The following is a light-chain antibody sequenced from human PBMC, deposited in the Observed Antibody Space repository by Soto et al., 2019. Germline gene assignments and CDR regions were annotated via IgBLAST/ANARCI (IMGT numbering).Light chain of an antibody. CDR3: QQDGSSGT. Sequence: EIVLTQSPGTLSLSPGERATLSCRASQSVSNNYLAWYQQQPGQAPRLLIYGASNRATGIPDRFSGSGSGTDFTLTISRLEPEDFAVYYCQQDGSSGTFGQGTKVEIK. CDR1: QSVSNNY. V-gene: IGKV3-20*01. J-gene: IGKJ1*01. CDR2: GAS.